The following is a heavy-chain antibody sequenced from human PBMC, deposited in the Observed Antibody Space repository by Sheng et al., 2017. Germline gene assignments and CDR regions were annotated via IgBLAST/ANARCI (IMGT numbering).Heavy chain of an antibody. CDR3: ARKGDFFDS. J-gene: IGHJ4*02. CDR1: GGSLSGYY. CDR2: INHGGVT. V-gene: IGHV4-34*01. Sequence: QGQLQQWGAGLLKAFRRPLSLTCGXYGGSLSGYYWSWIRQPPGRGLEWLGEINHGGVTNYNPSLKSRVTXXVDTSKNQFSLRLSPVTAADTAVYYCARKGDFFDSWGQGTLVTGLL.